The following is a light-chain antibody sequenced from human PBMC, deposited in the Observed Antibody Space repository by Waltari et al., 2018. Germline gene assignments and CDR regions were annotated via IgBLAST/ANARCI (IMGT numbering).Light chain of an antibody. J-gene: IGKJ1*01. V-gene: IGKV4-1*01. CDR2: WAS. CDR3: QQYFSSPWT. CDR1: QSVLFSANNKNY. Sequence: DVVMIQSPDSLAVSLGERATINCTSSQSVLFSANNKNYLGWYQHKPGQHPKLLISWASTRNSGVPDRFSGSGSGTEFTLTISSLQAEDVAVYYCQQYFSSPWTFGQGTKVEIK.